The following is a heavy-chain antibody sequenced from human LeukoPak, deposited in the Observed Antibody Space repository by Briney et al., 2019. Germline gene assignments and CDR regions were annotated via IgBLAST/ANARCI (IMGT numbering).Heavy chain of an antibody. J-gene: IGHJ4*02. V-gene: IGHV4-59*01. CDR2: IYYSGST. D-gene: IGHD3-22*01. CDR1: GGSISSYY. Sequence: NPSEILSLTCTVSGGSISSYYWSWIRQPPGKGLEWIGYIYYSGSTNYNPSLKSRDTISVDTSKNQFSLKLSSVTAADTAVYYCATYYYDSSGPAGGLFDYWGQGTLVTVSS. CDR3: ATYYYDSSGPAGGLFDY.